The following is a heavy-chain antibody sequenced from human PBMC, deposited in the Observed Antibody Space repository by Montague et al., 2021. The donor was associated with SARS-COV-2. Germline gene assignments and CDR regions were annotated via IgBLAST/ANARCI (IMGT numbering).Heavy chain of an antibody. CDR2: VYYSGTT. D-gene: IGHD3-22*01. J-gene: IGHJ4*02. CDR3: ARGHLSVSMIVVVVTSASYYVDY. Sequence: SETLSLTCSVSGVSVNSVSHYWSWIRQPPGKGLEWLGYVYYSGTTXYNPSLQSRVTISVDTSRNQFSLKLTSVTAADTAVYFCARGHLSVSMIVVVVTSASYYVDYWGQGALVTVSS. CDR1: GVSVNSVSHY. V-gene: IGHV4-61*01.